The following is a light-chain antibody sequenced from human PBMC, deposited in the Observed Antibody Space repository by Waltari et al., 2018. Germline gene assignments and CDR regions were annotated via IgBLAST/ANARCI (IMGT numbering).Light chain of an antibody. CDR1: ESLVYSDGNTY. J-gene: IGKJ2*01. V-gene: IGKV2-30*01. Sequence: DVVMTQSPLSLPVTLGQPASLSCRSSESLVYSDGNTYLNWFQQRPGQSPRRLIYNVSNRDSGVPDRFSGSGSGTDFTLKISRVEAEDVGVYYCMQGTHWPLTFGQGTRLEIK. CDR2: NVS. CDR3: MQGTHWPLT.